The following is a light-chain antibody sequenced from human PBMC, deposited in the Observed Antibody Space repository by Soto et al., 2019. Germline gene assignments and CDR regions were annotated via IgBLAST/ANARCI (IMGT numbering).Light chain of an antibody. V-gene: IGLV2-8*01. CDR1: SSDVGGYNS. CDR3: NSNAGSSNV. J-gene: IGLJ1*01. CDR2: EDS. Sequence: QSALTPPPSASGAPGQSVTLSCTGTSSDVGGYNSVSWYQHHPGKAARLTVYEDSQLQPRVLDRFSGSKFGTSPSLTASGLQAEDEADYYCNSNAGSSNVIGTGSKVTVL.